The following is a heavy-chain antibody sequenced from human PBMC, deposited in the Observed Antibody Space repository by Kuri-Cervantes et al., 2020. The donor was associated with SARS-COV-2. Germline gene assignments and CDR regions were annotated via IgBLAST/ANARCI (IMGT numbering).Heavy chain of an antibody. CDR3: AIGRGVRGVPLGQFDY. J-gene: IGHJ4*02. CDR1: GFTFSDYY. D-gene: IGHD3-10*01. V-gene: IGHV3-11*06. CDR2: ISSSSSSYT. Sequence: GESLKISCAASGFTFSDYYMSWIRQAPGKGLEGVSYISSSSSSYTNYADSVKGRFTISRDNAKNSLYLQMNSLRAEDTAVYYCAIGRGVRGVPLGQFDYWGQGTLVTVSS.